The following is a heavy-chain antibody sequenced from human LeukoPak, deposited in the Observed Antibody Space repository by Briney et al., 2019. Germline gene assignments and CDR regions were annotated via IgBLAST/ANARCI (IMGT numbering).Heavy chain of an antibody. V-gene: IGHV1-24*01. CDR1: GYTLTELS. D-gene: IGHD2-15*01. J-gene: IGHJ3*02. Sequence: ASVKVSCKVSGYTLTELSMHWVRQAPGKGLEWMGGFDLEDGETIYAQKFQGRVTMTEDTSTDTAYMELSSLRSEDTAVYYCATDSDPYVVVAAAAFDIWGQGTMVTVSS. CDR3: ATDSDPYVVVAAAAFDI. CDR2: FDLEDGET.